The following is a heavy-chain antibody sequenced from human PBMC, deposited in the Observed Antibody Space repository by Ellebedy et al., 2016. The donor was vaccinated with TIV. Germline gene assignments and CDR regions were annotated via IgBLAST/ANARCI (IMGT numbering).Heavy chain of an antibody. V-gene: IGHV2-70*01. Sequence: SGPTLVKPTQTLTLTCTFSGFSLSPSGMCVSWIRQPPGKALEWLAHIDWDEDKYYNPSLKTRLTVSKDTSKNQVVLTMTNMDPVDTATYFCARRKGDYEFDYWGQGTLVTVSS. J-gene: IGHJ4*02. CDR2: IDWDEDK. CDR3: ARRKGDYEFDY. CDR1: GFSLSPSGMC. D-gene: IGHD3-16*01.